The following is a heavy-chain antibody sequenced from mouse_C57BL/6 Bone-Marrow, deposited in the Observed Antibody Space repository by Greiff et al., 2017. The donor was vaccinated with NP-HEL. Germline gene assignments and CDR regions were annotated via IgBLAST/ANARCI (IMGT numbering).Heavy chain of an antibody. J-gene: IGHJ1*03. CDR1: GYTFTSYD. CDR2: MYARDGST. D-gene: IGHD4-1*01. V-gene: IGHV1-85*01. CDR3: ATGKDWYFDV. Sequence: LQESGPELVKPGASVKLSCKASGYTFTSYDINWVKQRPGQGLEWIGWMYARDGSTKYNEKFKGKATLTVDTSSSTAYMELHSLTSEDSAVYFCATGKDWYFDVWGTGTTVTVSS.